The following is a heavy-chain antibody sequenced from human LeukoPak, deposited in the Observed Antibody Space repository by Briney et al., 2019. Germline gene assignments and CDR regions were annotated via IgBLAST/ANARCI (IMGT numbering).Heavy chain of an antibody. CDR2: ISGSGGST. Sequence: AGGSLRLSCAASGFTFSSYAMSWVRRAPGKGLEWVSAISGSGGSTYYADSVKGRFTISRDNSKNTLYLQMNSLRAEDTGVYYCAKDRIVATTRYYFDYWGQGTLVTVSS. J-gene: IGHJ4*02. D-gene: IGHD5-12*01. V-gene: IGHV3-23*01. CDR1: GFTFSSYA. CDR3: AKDRIVATTRYYFDY.